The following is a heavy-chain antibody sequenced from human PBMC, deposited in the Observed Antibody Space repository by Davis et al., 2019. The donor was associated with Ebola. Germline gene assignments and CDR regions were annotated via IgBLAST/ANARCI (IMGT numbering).Heavy chain of an antibody. CDR2: ISGSGGST. J-gene: IGHJ4*02. CDR1: VITFSSYA. CDR3: ARDPYYYDSTGDY. Sequence: GGSLRLSCTDSVITFSSYAMTWVRQAPGKGLEWVSAISGSGGSTYYADSVKGRFTISRHNSKNTLYLQMNSLRAEDTAVYYCARDPYYYDSTGDYWGQGTLVTVSS. D-gene: IGHD3-22*01. V-gene: IGHV3-23*01.